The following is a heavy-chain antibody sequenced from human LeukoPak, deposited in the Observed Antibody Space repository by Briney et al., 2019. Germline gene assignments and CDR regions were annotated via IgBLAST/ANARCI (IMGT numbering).Heavy chain of an antibody. V-gene: IGHV4-59*01. D-gene: IGHD3-10*01. Sequence: SETLSLTCTVSGGSISSYYWSWIRQPPGKGLEWIGYIYYSGSTNYNPSLKSRVTISVDTSKNQFSLKLSSVTAADTAVYYCARSYIGSGSAGQWFRESYFDYWGQGTLVTVSS. CDR3: ARSYIGSGSAGQWFRESYFDY. J-gene: IGHJ4*02. CDR2: IYYSGST. CDR1: GGSISSYY.